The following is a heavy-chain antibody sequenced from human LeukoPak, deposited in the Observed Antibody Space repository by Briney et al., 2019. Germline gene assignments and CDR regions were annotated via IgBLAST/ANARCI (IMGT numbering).Heavy chain of an antibody. Sequence: GGSLRLSCAASGFTFSSYGMHWVRQAPGKGLEWVSIIYSGGATFYADSVKGRFTISRENSKNTLWLQMNSLRAEDTAVYYCARLHYDVLTGPFDYWGQGTLVTVSS. CDR1: GFTFSSYG. CDR3: ARLHYDVLTGPFDY. V-gene: IGHV3-66*04. CDR2: IYSGGAT. J-gene: IGHJ4*02. D-gene: IGHD3-9*01.